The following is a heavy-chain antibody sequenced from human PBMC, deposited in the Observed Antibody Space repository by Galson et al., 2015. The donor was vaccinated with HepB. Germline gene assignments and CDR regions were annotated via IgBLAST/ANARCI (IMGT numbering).Heavy chain of an antibody. D-gene: IGHD2-2*01. CDR1: GGSISSGGYY. CDR2: IYYSGST. J-gene: IGHJ6*02. Sequence: TLSLTCTVSGGSISSGGYYWSWIRQHPGKGLEWIGYIYYSGSTYYNPSLKSRVTISVDTSKNQFSLKLSSVTAADTAVYYCARDRSTSYYGMDVWGQGTTVTVSS. CDR3: ARDRSTSYYGMDV. V-gene: IGHV4-31*03.